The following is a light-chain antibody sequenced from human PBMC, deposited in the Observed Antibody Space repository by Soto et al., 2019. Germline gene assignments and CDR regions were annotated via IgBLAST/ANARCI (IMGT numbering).Light chain of an antibody. CDR3: QQRTLWPRT. CDR1: QSLSGT. V-gene: IGKV3-11*01. Sequence: EIVLTQSPSTLSLSPGERATLSCRASQSLSGTLAWFQQKVGQPPRLLIYGASNRATGIPARFSASGSGTDFTLTINSLEPEDFAVYYCQQRTLWPRTFGQGTKVDIK. J-gene: IGKJ1*01. CDR2: GAS.